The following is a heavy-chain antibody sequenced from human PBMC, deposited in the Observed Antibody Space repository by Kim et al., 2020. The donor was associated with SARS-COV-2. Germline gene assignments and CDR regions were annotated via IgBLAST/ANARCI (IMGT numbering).Heavy chain of an antibody. J-gene: IGHJ6*02. D-gene: IGHD2-2*01. Sequence: GGSLRLSCAASGFTFDDYAMHWVRQAPGKGLEWVSLISGDGGSTYYADSVKGRFTISRDNSKNSLYLQMNSLRTEDTALYYCAKDITVPFYQLLEVGGMDVWGQGTTVTVSS. CDR3: AKDITVPFYQLLEVGGMDV. CDR2: ISGDGGST. V-gene: IGHV3-43*02. CDR1: GFTFDDYA.